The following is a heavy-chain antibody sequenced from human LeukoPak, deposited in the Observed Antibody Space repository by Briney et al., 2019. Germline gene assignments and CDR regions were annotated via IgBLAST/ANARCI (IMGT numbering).Heavy chain of an antibody. Sequence: SVKVSCKASGGTFSSYAISWVRQAPGQGLEWMGGIIPIFGTANYAQKFQGRVTVTADESTSTAYMELSSLRSEDTAVYYCASPGIAVAGPFDYWGQGTLVTVSS. CDR1: GGTFSSYA. CDR2: IIPIFGTA. D-gene: IGHD6-19*01. CDR3: ASPGIAVAGPFDY. V-gene: IGHV1-69*13. J-gene: IGHJ4*02.